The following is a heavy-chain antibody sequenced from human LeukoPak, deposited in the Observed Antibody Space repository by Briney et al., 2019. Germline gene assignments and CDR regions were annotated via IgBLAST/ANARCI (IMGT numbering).Heavy chain of an antibody. CDR1: GFTFSTYE. CDR2: ISSSSTYI. Sequence: GGSLRLSCAASGFTFSTYEMIWVRQAPGKGLEWVSYISSSSTYISYADSVKGRFTISRDNASNSLYLQMNSLRAEDTAVYYCARDPRGGFNSYYFDSWGQGTLVIVSS. CDR3: ARDPRGGFNSYYFDS. J-gene: IGHJ4*02. D-gene: IGHD3-16*01. V-gene: IGHV3-21*05.